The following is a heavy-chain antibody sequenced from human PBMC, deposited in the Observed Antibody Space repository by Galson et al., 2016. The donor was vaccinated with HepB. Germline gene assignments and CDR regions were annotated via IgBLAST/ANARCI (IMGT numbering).Heavy chain of an antibody. CDR2: INQDGSEK. V-gene: IGHV3-7*01. D-gene: IGHD4-17*01. CDR1: GFTFNFYL. CDR3: AKNFGDYVGDTFDM. J-gene: IGHJ3*02. Sequence: SLRLSCAASGFTFNFYLMSWVRQAPGKGLEWVANINQDGSEKSYMDSVKGRFTISRDNAKNSLYLQMNSLRAEDTAAYYCAKNFGDYVGDTFDMWGQGTMVTVSS.